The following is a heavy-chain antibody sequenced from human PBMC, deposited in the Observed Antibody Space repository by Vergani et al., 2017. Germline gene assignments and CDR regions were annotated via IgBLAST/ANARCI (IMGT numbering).Heavy chain of an antibody. CDR1: GFRFGDYA. Sequence: EVQLVESGGGWVQPGRSLRISCSASGFRFGDYAIHWVRHAPGKGLEWVSGISWSSRIIGYADSVKGRFTISRDNARNSLHLQMNSLRAEDTALYYCVKSSLXSGYYPAYNWCDAWGQGTLVTFSS. J-gene: IGHJ5*02. V-gene: IGHV3-9*01. CDR3: VKSSLXSGYYPAYNWCDA. CDR2: ISWSSRII. D-gene: IGHD3-3*01.